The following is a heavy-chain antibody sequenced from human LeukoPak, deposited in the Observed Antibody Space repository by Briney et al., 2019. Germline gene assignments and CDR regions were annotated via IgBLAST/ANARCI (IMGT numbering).Heavy chain of an antibody. CDR2: FDPEDGET. D-gene: IGHD2-2*02. Sequence: ASVKVSCKVSGYTLTELSMHWVRQAPGKGLEWMGGFDPEDGETIYAQKFQGRVTMTEDTSTDTAYMELSSLRSEDTAVYYCAGVCCSSTSCYTALFDYWGQGTLVTVSS. CDR3: AGVCCSSTSCYTALFDY. J-gene: IGHJ4*02. CDR1: GYTLTELS. V-gene: IGHV1-24*01.